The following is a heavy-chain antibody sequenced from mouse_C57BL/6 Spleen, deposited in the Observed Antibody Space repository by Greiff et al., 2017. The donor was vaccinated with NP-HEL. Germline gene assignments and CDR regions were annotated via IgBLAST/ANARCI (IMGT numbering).Heavy chain of an antibody. V-gene: IGHV1-82*01. CDR1: GYAFSSSW. CDR3: ARTYYGNSYYFDY. Sequence: VKLMESGPELVKPGASVKISCKASGYAFSSSWMNWVKQRPGKGLEWIGRIYPGDGDTNYNGKFKGKATLTADKSSSTAYMQLSSLTSEDSAVYFCARTYYGNSYYFDYWGQGTTLTVSS. CDR2: IYPGDGDT. D-gene: IGHD2-10*01. J-gene: IGHJ2*01.